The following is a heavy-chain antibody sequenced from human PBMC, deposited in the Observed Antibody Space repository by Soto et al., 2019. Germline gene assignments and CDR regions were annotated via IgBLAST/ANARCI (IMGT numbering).Heavy chain of an antibody. CDR3: ARGSRVKIPAASGRDYYYHGLDV. CDR1: GGSFSGYY. V-gene: IGHV4-34*01. Sequence: QVQLQQWGAGRLKPSETLSLTCAVYGGSFSGYYWSWIRQPPGKGLEWIGEINHRGSTNYNPSLKRRVTISVGASKNQFSLQLNSVTAADTAVYYCARGSRVKIPAASGRDYYYHGLDVWGQGTAVTVSS. D-gene: IGHD6-25*01. J-gene: IGHJ6*02. CDR2: INHRGST.